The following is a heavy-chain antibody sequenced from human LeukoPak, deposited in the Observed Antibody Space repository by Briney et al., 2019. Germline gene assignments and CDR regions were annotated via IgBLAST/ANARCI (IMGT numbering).Heavy chain of an antibody. CDR1: GYTFTSYG. D-gene: IGHD2-2*01. CDR2: ISAYNGNT. Sequence: ASVKVSCKASGYTFTSYGISWVRQAPEQGLEWMGWISAYNGNTNYAQKLQGRVTMTTDTSTSTAYMELRSLRSDDTAVCYCARDLCSTSCPDWYFDLWGRGTLVTVSS. J-gene: IGHJ2*01. V-gene: IGHV1-18*01. CDR3: ARDLCSTSCPDWYFDL.